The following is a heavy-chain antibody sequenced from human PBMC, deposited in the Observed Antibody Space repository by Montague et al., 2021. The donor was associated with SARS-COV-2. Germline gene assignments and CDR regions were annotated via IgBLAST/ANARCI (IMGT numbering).Heavy chain of an antibody. Sequence: SETLSLTCSFSGGSISPGSYYWVWIRQPPRKGLEWIVSIYYSGDTYYTPSLKSRVTISVDTSKNHFSLRLSSVTAADTAVYYCVRGGDYTDYGRVDYWGQGTLVIVSS. CDR3: VRGGDYTDYGRVDY. V-gene: IGHV4-39*02. CDR1: GGSISPGSYY. D-gene: IGHD4-11*01. J-gene: IGHJ4*02. CDR2: IYYSGDT.